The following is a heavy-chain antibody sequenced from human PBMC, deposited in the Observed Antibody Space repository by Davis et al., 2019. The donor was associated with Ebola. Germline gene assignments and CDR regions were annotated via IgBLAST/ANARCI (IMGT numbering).Heavy chain of an antibody. J-gene: IGHJ6*02. CDR3: ARGRTIWYGMDV. Sequence: SETLSLTCTVSGGSVSNYYWSWIRQPPGKGLEWIGYIYYRGSTNYNPSLKSRVTISVDTSKNQFSLKLSSVTAADTAVYYCARGRTIWYGMDVWGQGTTVTVSS. V-gene: IGHV4-59*08. CDR1: GGSVSNYY. D-gene: IGHD3-3*01. CDR2: IYYRGST.